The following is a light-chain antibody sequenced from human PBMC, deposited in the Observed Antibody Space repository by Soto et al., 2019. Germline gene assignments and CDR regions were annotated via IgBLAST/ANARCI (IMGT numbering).Light chain of an antibody. V-gene: IGKV1-12*01. CDR1: QDINRW. CDR3: QQAHSFPLT. J-gene: IGKJ3*01. Sequence: DIQMPQSPSSVSASVGDRVTISCRASQDINRWLAWHQQKPGEAPNLLIFSASSLQSGVPSKFSGSGSGTDFTLTITNLQPEDVATYYCQQAHSFPLTFGPGTKVDLK. CDR2: SAS.